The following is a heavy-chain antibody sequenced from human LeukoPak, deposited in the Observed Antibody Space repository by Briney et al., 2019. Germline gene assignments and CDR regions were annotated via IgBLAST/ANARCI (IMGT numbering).Heavy chain of an antibody. J-gene: IGHJ6*03. CDR3: ARHRLDYYGSGSSPLYYYYMDV. CDR1: GGSISSSSYY. Sequence: ETLSLTCTVSGGSISSSSYYWGWIRQPPGKGLEWIGSIYYSGSTYYNPSLKSRVTISVDTSKNQFSLKLSSVTAADTAVYYCARHRLDYYGSGSSPLYYYYMDVWGKGTTVTVSS. V-gene: IGHV4-39*01. CDR2: IYYSGST. D-gene: IGHD3-10*01.